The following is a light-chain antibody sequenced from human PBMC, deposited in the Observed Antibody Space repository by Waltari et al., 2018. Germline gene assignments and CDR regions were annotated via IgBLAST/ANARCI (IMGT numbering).Light chain of an antibody. CDR1: QTISEW. CDR3: QQYSSVPLT. Sequence: DIQMTQSPSALSASVGDRVIITCRASQTISEWLAWYQQKPGEAPNPLIYMASTLERGVPSRFSGSGDGTEFTLTISSVRPDDFGTYYCQQYSSVPLTFGGGTKVEIK. J-gene: IGKJ4*01. CDR2: MAS. V-gene: IGKV1-5*03.